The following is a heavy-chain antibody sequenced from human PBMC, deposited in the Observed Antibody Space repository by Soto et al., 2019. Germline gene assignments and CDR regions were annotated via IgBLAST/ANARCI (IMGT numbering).Heavy chain of an antibody. D-gene: IGHD3-10*01. CDR1: GFTFSSHA. CDR3: VRRRFGEEAAFDI. CDR2: ISGGGSYI. J-gene: IGHJ3*02. Sequence: GRSLRLSCAASGFTFSSHAMAWVRQTPGKGLEWVSSISGGGSYIFYVDSVKGRYTVSRDNSKNTLYLQMNSLRAEDTAIYYCVRRRFGEEAAFDIWGQGTMVTVSS. V-gene: IGHV3-23*01.